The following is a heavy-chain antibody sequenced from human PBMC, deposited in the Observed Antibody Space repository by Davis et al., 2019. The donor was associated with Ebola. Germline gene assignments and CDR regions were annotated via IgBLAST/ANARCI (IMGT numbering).Heavy chain of an antibody. J-gene: IGHJ6*02. CDR3: ARGYYYGMDV. Sequence: GESLKISCAASGFTFSDSGMHWVRQAPGKGLEWGAIIWYDGSEKYYGDSVKGRFTISRDNSRNTVYLQMNMLRAEDTAVYYCARGYYYGMDVWGQGTTVTVSS. CDR1: GFTFSDSG. CDR2: IWYDGSEK. V-gene: IGHV3-33*01.